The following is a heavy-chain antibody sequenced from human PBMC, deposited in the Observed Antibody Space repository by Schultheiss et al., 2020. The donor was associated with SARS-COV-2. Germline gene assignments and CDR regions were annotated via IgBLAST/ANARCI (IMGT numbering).Heavy chain of an antibody. CDR3: ARVYLYSSSPDY. D-gene: IGHD6-6*01. Sequence: GGSLRLSCAASGFTFSSYGMHWVRQAPGKGLEWVSSISSSGSTIYYADSVKGRFTISRDNAKNSLYLQMNSLRAEDTAVYYCARVYLYSSSPDYWGQGTLVTVSS. CDR1: GFTFSSYG. J-gene: IGHJ4*02. CDR2: ISSSGSTI. V-gene: IGHV3-48*04.